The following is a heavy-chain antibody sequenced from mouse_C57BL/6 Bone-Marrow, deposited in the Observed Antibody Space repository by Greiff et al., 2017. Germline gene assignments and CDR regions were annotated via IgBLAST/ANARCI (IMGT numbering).Heavy chain of an antibody. CDR3: ARYKGTRPYYYAMDY. CDR1: GFTFTDYY. J-gene: IGHJ4*01. D-gene: IGHD2-14*01. V-gene: IGHV7-3*01. Sequence: EVQGVESGGGLVQPGGSLSLSCAASGFTFTDYYMSWVRQPPGKALEWLGFIRNKANGYTTEYSASVKGRFTISRDNSPSILYLQLTALRAEDSATYYCARYKGTRPYYYAMDYWGQGTSVTVSS. CDR2: IRNKANGYTT.